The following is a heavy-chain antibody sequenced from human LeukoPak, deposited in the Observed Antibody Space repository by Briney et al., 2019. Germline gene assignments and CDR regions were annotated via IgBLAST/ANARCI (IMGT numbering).Heavy chain of an antibody. CDR3: AKDDYYDTSGYRD. CDR2: ISSSGSTI. V-gene: IGHV3-48*03. Sequence: GGSLRLSCAASGFTFSSYEMNWVRQAPGKGLEWVSYISSSGSTIYYADSVKGRFTISRDNSKNTLYLQMNSLRAEDTAVYYCAKDDYYDTSGYRDWGQGTLVTVSS. D-gene: IGHD3-22*01. CDR1: GFTFSSYE. J-gene: IGHJ4*02.